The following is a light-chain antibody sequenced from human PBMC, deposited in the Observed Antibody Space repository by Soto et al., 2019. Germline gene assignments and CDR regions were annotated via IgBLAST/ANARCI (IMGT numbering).Light chain of an antibody. CDR3: SSYITSNTRQTV. CDR2: DVS. CDR1: SSDVGGYNY. V-gene: IGLV2-14*03. Sequence: QSALTQPASVSGSPGQSITISCTGTSSDVGGYNYVSWYQHHPGKAPKLMIFDVSNRPSGVSNRFSGSKSGNTASLTISGLQPEDEADYYCSSYITSNTRQTVFGTGTKVTVL. J-gene: IGLJ1*01.